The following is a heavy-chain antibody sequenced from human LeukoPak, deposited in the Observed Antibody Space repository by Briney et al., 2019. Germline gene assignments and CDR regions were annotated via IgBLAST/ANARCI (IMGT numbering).Heavy chain of an antibody. V-gene: IGHV3-7*03. D-gene: IGHD5-24*01. CDR2: IKPDGSEK. CDR3: ARGQYTDGLSY. Sequence: GGSLRLSCAASGFSFGSHWMSWVRQAPGKGLEWVAIIKPDGSEKYYVDSVKGRFTISRDNAENSLFLQMNGLRPEDTAVFYCARGQYTDGLSYWGQGTLVTVSS. CDR1: GFSFGSHW. J-gene: IGHJ4*02.